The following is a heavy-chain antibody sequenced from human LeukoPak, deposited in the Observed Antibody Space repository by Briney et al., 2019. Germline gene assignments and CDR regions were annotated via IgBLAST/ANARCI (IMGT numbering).Heavy chain of an antibody. V-gene: IGHV4-34*01. D-gene: IGHD4-17*01. CDR2: INHSGST. J-gene: IGHJ6*03. CDR1: GGSFSGYY. CDR3: ARDGPMTTVTTFYYYYYMDV. Sequence: SETLSLTCAVYGGSFSGYYWSWIRQPPGKGLEWIGEINHSGSTNYNPSLKSRVTISVDTSKNQFSLKLSSVTAADTAVYYCARDGPMTTVTTFYYYYYMDVWGEGTTVTVSS.